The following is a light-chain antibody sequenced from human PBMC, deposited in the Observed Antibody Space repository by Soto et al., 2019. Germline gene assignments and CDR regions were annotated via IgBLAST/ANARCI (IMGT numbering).Light chain of an antibody. CDR1: QSVSSSY. Sequence: EIVLTQSPGTLSLSPVERATLSCRASQSVSSSYLAWYQQKPGQAPRLLIYGASTRATGIPARFSGSGSGTEFTLTISSLQSEDSAVYYCQQYNNWPAITFGQGTRLEIK. J-gene: IGKJ5*01. CDR3: QQYNNWPAIT. V-gene: IGKV3-15*01. CDR2: GAS.